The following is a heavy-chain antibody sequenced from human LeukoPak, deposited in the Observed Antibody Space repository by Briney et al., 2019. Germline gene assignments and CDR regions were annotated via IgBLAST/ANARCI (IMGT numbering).Heavy chain of an antibody. D-gene: IGHD3-10*01. CDR1: GGSTSNYY. Sequence: PSETLSLTCTVSGGSTSNYYWTWIRQPPGKGLEWIGYIYYSGSTNYNPSLRSRATISVDTSKKQFSLNLTSVTAADTALYYCARVATMVRGSNGMDVWGKGTTVTVSS. CDR3: ARVATMVRGSNGMDV. V-gene: IGHV4-59*01. J-gene: IGHJ6*04. CDR2: IYYSGST.